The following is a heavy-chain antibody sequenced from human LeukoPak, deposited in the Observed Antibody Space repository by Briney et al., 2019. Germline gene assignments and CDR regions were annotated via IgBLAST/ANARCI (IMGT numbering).Heavy chain of an antibody. Sequence: SETLSLTCAVYGGSFSGYYWSWIRQPPGKGLEWIGEINHSGSTNYNPSLKSRVTISVDTSKNRFSLKLSSVTAADTAVYYCARGLAYSGSYFFYWGQGTLVTVSS. CDR3: ARGLAYSGSYFFY. CDR2: INHSGST. CDR1: GGSFSGYY. J-gene: IGHJ4*02. D-gene: IGHD1-26*01. V-gene: IGHV4-34*01.